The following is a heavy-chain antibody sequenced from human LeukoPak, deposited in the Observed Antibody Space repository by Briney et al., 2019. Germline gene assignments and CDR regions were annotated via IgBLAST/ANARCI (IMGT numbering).Heavy chain of an antibody. CDR1: GFTFSDYY. CDR2: ISSSGSTI. V-gene: IGHV3-11*01. D-gene: IGHD3-10*01. Sequence: GGSLRLSCAASGFTFSDYYMSWNRQAPGKGLEWVSYISSSGSTIYYADSVKGRFTISRDNAKNSLYLQMNSLRAEDTAVYYCARDSGMAHSYYYYGMDVWGQGTTVTVSS. CDR3: ARDSGMAHSYYYYGMDV. J-gene: IGHJ6*02.